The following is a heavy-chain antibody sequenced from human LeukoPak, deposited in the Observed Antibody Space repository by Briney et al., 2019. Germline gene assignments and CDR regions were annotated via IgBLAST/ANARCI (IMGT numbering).Heavy chain of an antibody. CDR3: ARDHMTTVTKNDY. J-gene: IGHJ4*02. Sequence: SGGSLRLSCAASGFTFSSYWMSWVRQAPGKGLEWVANIKQDGSEKYYVDSVKGRFTISRDNAKNSLYLQMNSLRAEDTVVYYCARDHMTTVTKNDYWGQGTLVTVSS. D-gene: IGHD4-17*01. CDR2: IKQDGSEK. V-gene: IGHV3-7*03. CDR1: GFTFSSYW.